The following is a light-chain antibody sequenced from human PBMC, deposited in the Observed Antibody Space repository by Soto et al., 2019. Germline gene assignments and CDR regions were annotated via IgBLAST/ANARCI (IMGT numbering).Light chain of an antibody. J-gene: IGKJ4*01. CDR3: QQYTTSLLT. CDR2: GAS. CDR1: QNINNNY. Sequence: EIVLTQSPGTLSLSPGEGATLSCRASQNINNNYLAWYQQKPGQAPRLLIYGASSRATGIPDRFSGSGSGTDFTLTISRLEPEDFAVYYCQQYTTSLLTFGGGTKVEIK. V-gene: IGKV3-20*01.